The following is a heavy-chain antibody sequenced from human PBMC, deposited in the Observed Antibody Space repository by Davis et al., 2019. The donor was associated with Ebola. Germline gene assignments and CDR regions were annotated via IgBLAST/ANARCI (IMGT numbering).Heavy chain of an antibody. J-gene: IGHJ4*02. CDR3: ARLGYSYGYFDY. Sequence: SETLSPTCAVYGGSFSGYYWSWIRQPPGKGLEWIGEINHSGSTNYNPSLKSRVTISVDTSKNQFSLKLSSVTAADTAVYYCARLGYSYGYFDYWGQGTLVTVSS. D-gene: IGHD5-18*01. CDR1: GGSFSGYY. V-gene: IGHV4-34*01. CDR2: INHSGST.